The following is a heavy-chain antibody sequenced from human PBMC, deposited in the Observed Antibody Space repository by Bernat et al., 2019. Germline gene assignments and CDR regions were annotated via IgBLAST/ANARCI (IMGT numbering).Heavy chain of an antibody. V-gene: IGHV3-30*18. J-gene: IGHJ4*02. CDR3: AKGKGAWFGELEYDY. CDR1: GFTFSSYG. Sequence: QVQLVESGGGVVQPGRSLRLSCAASGFTFSSYGMHGVRQAPGKGLEWVAVISYDGSNKYYSASVKLRFTISRDNSNNTPYLQMNSLRAEDTAVYYCAKGKGAWFGELEYDYWGQGTLVTVSS. CDR2: ISYDGSNK. D-gene: IGHD3-10*01.